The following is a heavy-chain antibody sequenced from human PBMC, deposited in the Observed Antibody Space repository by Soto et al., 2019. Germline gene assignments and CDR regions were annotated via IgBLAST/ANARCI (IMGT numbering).Heavy chain of an antibody. CDR3: ARENYYDSSGSIV. Sequence: QVQLVQSGAEVKKPGASVKVSCKASGYTFTSYYMHWVRQAPGQGLEWMGIINPSGGSTSYAHKGQGRVSMTRDTSTSTVYMELSSLRSEDTAVYYCARENYYDSSGSIVWGQGTMVTVSS. D-gene: IGHD3-22*01. J-gene: IGHJ3*01. CDR2: INPSGGST. V-gene: IGHV1-46*01. CDR1: GYTFTSYY.